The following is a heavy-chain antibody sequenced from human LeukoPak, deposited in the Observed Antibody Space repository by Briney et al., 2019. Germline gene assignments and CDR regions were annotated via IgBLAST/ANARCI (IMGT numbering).Heavy chain of an antibody. CDR1: AFTFSTYA. V-gene: IGHV3-23*01. D-gene: IGHD3-3*01. CDR2: ISGSGGST. CDR3: AKSRGSDYDFWSGYPTYYYYGMDV. J-gene: IGHJ6*02. Sequence: GGSLRLSCAASAFTFSTYAMSWVRQAPGKGLEWVSAISGSGGSTYYADSVKGRFTISRDNSKNTLYLQMNSLRAEDTAVYYCAKSRGSDYDFWSGYPTYYYYGMDVWGQGTTVTVSS.